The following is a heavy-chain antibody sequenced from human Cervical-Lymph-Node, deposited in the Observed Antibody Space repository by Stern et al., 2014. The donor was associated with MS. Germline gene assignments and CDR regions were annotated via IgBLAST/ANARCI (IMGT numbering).Heavy chain of an antibody. J-gene: IGHJ4*02. Sequence: EVQLEESGGGLVQPGESLRLSCAASGFTFSRYAMSWVRQAPGKGLEWAAVVDSSGSSTYYADSAKGRLTISRDNSKNTLYLHMNTLRVDDTAVYYCARDRLGYFDYWGQGTLVTVSS. CDR1: GFTFSRYA. CDR3: ARDRLGYFDY. CDR2: VDSSGSST. V-gene: IGHV3-23*04. D-gene: IGHD2-15*01.